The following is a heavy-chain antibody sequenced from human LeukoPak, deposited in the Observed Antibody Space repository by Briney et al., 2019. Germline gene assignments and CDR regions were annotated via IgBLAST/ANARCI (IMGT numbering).Heavy chain of an antibody. J-gene: IGHJ4*02. CDR2: IYYSGST. CDR1: GGSISSSSYY. CDR3: ARGPLGKLEPPGAYDY. Sequence: SETLSLTCTVSGGSISSSSYYWGWIRQPPGKGLEWIGSIYYSGSTYYNPSLKSRVTISVDTSKNQFSLKLSSVTAADTAVYYCARGPLGKLEPPGAYDYWGQGTLVTVSS. D-gene: IGHD1-1*01. V-gene: IGHV4-39*07.